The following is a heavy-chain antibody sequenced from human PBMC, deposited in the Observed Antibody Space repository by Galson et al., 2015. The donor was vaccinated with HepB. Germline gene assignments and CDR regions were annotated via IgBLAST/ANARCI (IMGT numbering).Heavy chain of an antibody. CDR1: GFTFSGYG. CDR3: AKEGFYCSDGSCHYWFDP. J-gene: IGHJ5*02. Sequence: SLRLSCAATGFTFSGYGMHWVRRAPGKGLEWVAVISSDGTNTNHVDSVKGRFTISRDNSKNTLFLHMNSLRAEDTAVYYCAKEGFYCSDGSCHYWFDPWGQRTLVTVSS. D-gene: IGHD2-15*01. CDR2: ISSDGTNT. V-gene: IGHV3-30*18.